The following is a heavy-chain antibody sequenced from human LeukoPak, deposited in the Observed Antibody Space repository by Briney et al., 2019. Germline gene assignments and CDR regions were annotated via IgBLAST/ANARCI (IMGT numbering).Heavy chain of an antibody. D-gene: IGHD2-2*01. Sequence: SQTLSLTCTVSGGSISSGSYYWRWIRQPAGTGLEWIGRIYTSGSTNYNPSLKSRVTISVDTSKNQFSLKLSSVTAADTAVYYCARAPGITSCRTLDYWGQGTLVTVSS. CDR2: IYTSGST. J-gene: IGHJ4*02. CDR3: ARAPGITSCRTLDY. CDR1: GGSISSGSYY. V-gene: IGHV4-61*02.